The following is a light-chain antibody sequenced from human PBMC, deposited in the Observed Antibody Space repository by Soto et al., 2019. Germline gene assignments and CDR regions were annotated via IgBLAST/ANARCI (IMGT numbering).Light chain of an antibody. CDR1: QDISNY. J-gene: IGKJ2*01. CDR3: QQYDKLPYT. Sequence: DIQMTQSPSSLSASVGDRVTITCQASQDISNYLNWYQQKPGKAPRLLIYDASNLKTGVPSRFSGTGSGTDFTFTISGLQPEDIETYYCQQYDKLPYTFGQGTNLEIK. V-gene: IGKV1-33*01. CDR2: DAS.